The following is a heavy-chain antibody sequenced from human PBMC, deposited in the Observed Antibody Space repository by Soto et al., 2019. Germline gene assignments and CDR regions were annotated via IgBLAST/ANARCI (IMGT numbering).Heavy chain of an antibody. D-gene: IGHD6-13*01. CDR2: ISSSSSYI. Sequence: PGGSLRLSCAPSGFTFSSYSMNWVRQAPGKGLEWVSSISSSSSYIYYADSVKGRFTISRDNAKNSLYLQMNSLRAEDTAVYYGARGNFNSNPPDSWGQGTLVTV. CDR1: GFTFSSYS. V-gene: IGHV3-21*01. CDR3: ARGNFNSNPPDS. J-gene: IGHJ4*02.